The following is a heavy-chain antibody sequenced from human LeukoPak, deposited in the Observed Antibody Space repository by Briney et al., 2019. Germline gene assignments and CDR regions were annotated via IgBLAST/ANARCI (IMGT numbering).Heavy chain of an antibody. Sequence: GASVKVSCKVSGYTLTELSMHWVRQAPGKGLEWMGGFDPEDSETIYAQKFQGRVTMTEDTSTDTAYMELNSLRSEDTAVYYCATGGSRGTTGTTWDAFDIWGQGTMVTVSS. D-gene: IGHD1-1*01. CDR3: ATGGSRGTTGTTWDAFDI. CDR1: GYTLTELS. J-gene: IGHJ3*02. V-gene: IGHV1-24*01. CDR2: FDPEDSET.